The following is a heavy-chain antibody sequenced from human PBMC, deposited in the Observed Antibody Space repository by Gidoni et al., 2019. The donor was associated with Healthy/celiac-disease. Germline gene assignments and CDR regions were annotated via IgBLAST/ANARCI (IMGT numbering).Heavy chain of an antibody. CDR3: ARVGAYSGSYYGAFDI. V-gene: IGHV3-20*01. Sequence: EVQLVESGGGVVRPGGSLRLSCAASGFPFDDYGMSWVRQAPGKGLEWVSGINGNGGSKGYADSVKGRFTISRDNAKNSLYLQMNSLRAEDTALYHCARVGAYSGSYYGAFDIWGQGTMVTVSS. J-gene: IGHJ3*02. CDR1: GFPFDDYG. D-gene: IGHD1-26*01. CDR2: INGNGGSK.